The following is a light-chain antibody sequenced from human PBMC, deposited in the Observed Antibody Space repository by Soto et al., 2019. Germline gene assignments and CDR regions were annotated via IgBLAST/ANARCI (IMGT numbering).Light chain of an antibody. J-gene: IGKJ5*01. Sequence: EIVMTQSPATLSVSPGERATLSCRASQSVSSNLAWYQQKPGQAPRLLIYGASNRATGIPDRFSGSGSGTDFTLIINRLEPEDVAIYYCQQYGGSPRITFGQGTRLE. V-gene: IGKV3-20*01. CDR1: QSVSSN. CDR2: GAS. CDR3: QQYGGSPRIT.